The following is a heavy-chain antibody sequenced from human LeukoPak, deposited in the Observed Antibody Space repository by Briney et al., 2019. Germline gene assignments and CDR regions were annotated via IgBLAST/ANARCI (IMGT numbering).Heavy chain of an antibody. CDR1: GYTFTSYG. V-gene: IGHV1-18*01. CDR2: ISAYNGNT. Sequence: ASVKVSCKASGYTFTSYGISWVRQAPGQGLEWMGWISAYNGNTNYAQKLQGRVTMTTDTSTSTAYMELRSLRSDDTAVYYCARDLSLVRGVGGFDYWGQGTLVTVSS. CDR3: ARDLSLVRGVGGFDY. J-gene: IGHJ4*02. D-gene: IGHD3-10*01.